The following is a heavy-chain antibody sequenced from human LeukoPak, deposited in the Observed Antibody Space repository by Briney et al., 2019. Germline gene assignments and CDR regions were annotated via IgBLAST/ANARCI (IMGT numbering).Heavy chain of an antibody. V-gene: IGHV1-18*04. J-gene: IGHJ4*02. CDR2: ISTYNGNT. D-gene: IGHD6-19*01. Sequence: ASVKVSCKASGYTFTGYYMHWVRQAPGQGLEWMGWISTYNGNTSYAQKLQGRVTMTTDTSTSTAYMELRSLRSDDTAVYYCARGSRGLAVAGLDYWGQGTLVTVSS. CDR1: GYTFTGYY. CDR3: ARGSRGLAVAGLDY.